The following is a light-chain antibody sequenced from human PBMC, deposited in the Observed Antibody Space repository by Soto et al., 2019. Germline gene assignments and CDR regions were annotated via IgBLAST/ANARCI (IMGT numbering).Light chain of an antibody. Sequence: QSALTQPASVSGSPGQSITISCARTSSDVVNYNFVSWCRQHPGKAPKRMIYDVSNRPSGVSNRFSGSTSGNTASLTISGLQADDEAESYRISYTRSSTLEVFGTGTKLTVL. V-gene: IGLV2-14*01. CDR2: DVS. J-gene: IGLJ1*01. CDR1: SSDVVNYNF. CDR3: ISYTRSSTLEV.